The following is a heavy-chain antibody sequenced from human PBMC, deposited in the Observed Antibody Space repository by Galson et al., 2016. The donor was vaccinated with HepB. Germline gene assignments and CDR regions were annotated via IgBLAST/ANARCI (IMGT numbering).Heavy chain of an antibody. CDR3: TRGGPNWNNGAFDV. D-gene: IGHD1/OR15-1a*01. J-gene: IGHJ3*01. CDR2: TYYRSKWFS. CDR1: GDSVSSNVVA. Sequence: CAISGDSVSSNVVAWNWLRQSPSRGLEWLGRTYYRSKWFSEYAPSFKSRLTINPDASKNQFSLELKSVTPEDTAVYYCTRGGPNWNNGAFDVWGQGTTVTVSS. V-gene: IGHV6-1*01.